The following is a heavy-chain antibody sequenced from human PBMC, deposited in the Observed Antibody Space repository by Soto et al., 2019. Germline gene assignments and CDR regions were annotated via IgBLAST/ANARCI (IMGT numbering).Heavy chain of an antibody. Sequence: PVGSLRLSCAASGFTFSSYGMHWVRQAPGKGLEWVAVIWYDGSNKYYADSVKGRFTISRDNSKNTLYLQMNSLRAEDTAVYYCARRTLAARLLGIDYWGQGTLVTVSS. CDR1: GFTFSSYG. V-gene: IGHV3-33*01. J-gene: IGHJ4*02. CDR2: IWYDGSNK. CDR3: ARRTLAARLLGIDY. D-gene: IGHD6-6*01.